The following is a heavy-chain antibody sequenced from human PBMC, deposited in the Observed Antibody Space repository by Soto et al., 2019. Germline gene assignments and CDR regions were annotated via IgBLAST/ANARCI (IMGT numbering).Heavy chain of an antibody. Sequence: QVQLQESGPGLVKPSGTLSLSCAVSGDSISRRNWWSWVRQSPGQGLEWIGEIHHSGSTNYTLSLKSRVTISIDKSKNRFSLSLSSVTAADTAVYYCARATAVADAIVYGLDVWGQGTAVTVSS. CDR3: ARATAVADAIVYGLDV. J-gene: IGHJ6*02. CDR1: GDSISRRNW. D-gene: IGHD2-21*02. CDR2: IHHSGST. V-gene: IGHV4-4*02.